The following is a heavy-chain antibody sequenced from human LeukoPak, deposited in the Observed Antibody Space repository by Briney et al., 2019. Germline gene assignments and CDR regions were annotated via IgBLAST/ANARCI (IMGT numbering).Heavy chain of an antibody. Sequence: SVKVSCKASGGTFSSYAISWVRQAPGQGLEWMGGIIPIFGTANYAQKFQGRVTITADESTSTAHMELSSLRSEDTAVYYCARAPPGASRHMGIDYWGQGTLVTVSS. CDR2: IIPIFGTA. CDR1: GGTFSSYA. D-gene: IGHD3-10*01. V-gene: IGHV1-69*13. J-gene: IGHJ4*02. CDR3: ARAPPGASRHMGIDY.